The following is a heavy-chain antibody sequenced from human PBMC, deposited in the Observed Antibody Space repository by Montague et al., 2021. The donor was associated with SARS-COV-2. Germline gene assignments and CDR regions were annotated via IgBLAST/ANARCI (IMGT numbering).Heavy chain of an antibody. J-gene: IGHJ6*02. CDR1: RRSISSSTYY. CDR2: IYYSWST. Sequence: SETLSLTCTVSRRSISSSTYYWGWIRQLSRKGPVWIGSIYYSWSTYYNPSLKSRVTISVDTSKNQFSLKLSSVTAADTAVYYCARDGSLRFEILIGPRHYYYGMDVWGQGTTVTVSS. V-gene: IGHV4-39*07. D-gene: IGHD3-9*01. CDR3: ARDGSLRFEILIGPRHYYYGMDV.